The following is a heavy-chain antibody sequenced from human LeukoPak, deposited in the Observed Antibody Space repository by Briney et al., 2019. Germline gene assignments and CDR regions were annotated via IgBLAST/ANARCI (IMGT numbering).Heavy chain of an antibody. J-gene: IGHJ6*02. D-gene: IGHD4-17*01. V-gene: IGHV3-23*01. CDR1: GFTSSSYA. CDR2: ISGSGGST. CDR3: AKSYGDYTTGMDV. Sequence: PGGSLRLSCAASGFTSSSYAMSWVRQAPGKGLEWVSAISGSGGSTYYADSVKGRFTISRDNSKNTLYLQRNSLRAEDTAVHYCAKSYGDYTTGMDVWGQGTTVTVSS.